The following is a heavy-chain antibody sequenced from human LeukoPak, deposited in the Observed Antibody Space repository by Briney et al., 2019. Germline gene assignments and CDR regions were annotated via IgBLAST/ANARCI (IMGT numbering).Heavy chain of an antibody. CDR1: GFTFSSYA. Sequence: GGSLRLSCAASGFTFSSYAMSWVRQAPGKGLEWVSAISGSGGSTHYADSVKGRFTISRDNSKNTLYLQMNSLRAEDTAVYYCVRGYSYGWFDPWGQGTLVTVSS. CDR2: ISGSGGST. J-gene: IGHJ5*02. D-gene: IGHD5-18*01. V-gene: IGHV3-23*01. CDR3: VRGYSYGWFDP.